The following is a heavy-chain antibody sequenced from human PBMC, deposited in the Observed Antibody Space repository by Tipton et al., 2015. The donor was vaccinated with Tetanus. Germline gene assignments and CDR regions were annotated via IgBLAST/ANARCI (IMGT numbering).Heavy chain of an antibody. J-gene: IGHJ4*02. V-gene: IGHV1-18*01. CDR1: GYTFTSYA. Sequence: QLVQSGGEVKKPGASVKVSCKASGYTFTSYAVTWVRQAPGQGFEWMGWISGYNGNSNFTQKFQGRLTMTRDTSTSTAYMELRSLQSDDTAVYFCARDQLDHWGQGTLVTVSS. CDR2: ISGYNGNS. CDR3: ARDQLDH.